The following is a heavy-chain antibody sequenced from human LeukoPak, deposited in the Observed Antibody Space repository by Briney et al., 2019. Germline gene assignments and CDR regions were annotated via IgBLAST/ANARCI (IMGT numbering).Heavy chain of an antibody. V-gene: IGHV4-59*01. CDR1: GGSISSYY. Sequence: SETLSLTCTVSGGSISSYYWSWIRQPPGKGLEWIGYIYYSGSTNYSPSLKSRVTISVDTSKNQFSLKLSSVTAADTAVYYCARIGDDFWSGYYTNWFDPWGQGTLVTVSS. J-gene: IGHJ5*02. D-gene: IGHD3-3*01. CDR2: IYYSGST. CDR3: ARIGDDFWSGYYTNWFDP.